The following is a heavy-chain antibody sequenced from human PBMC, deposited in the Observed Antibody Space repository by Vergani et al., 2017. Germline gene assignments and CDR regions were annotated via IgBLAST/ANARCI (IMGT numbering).Heavy chain of an antibody. D-gene: IGHD4-17*01. CDR3: ATDRAYGEYQSWFDP. CDR2: VIPNFISV. V-gene: IGHV1-69*13. J-gene: IGHJ5*02. Sequence: QVQLVQSGAEVKKPGSSVKVSCKASGGTFSSYAISWMRQAPGQGLEWMGRVIPNFISVSYEKRFQGRVTIIADESASTSYMELRNLTSDDTAVYYCATDRAYGEYQSWFDPWGQGTLVTVSS. CDR1: GGTFSSYA.